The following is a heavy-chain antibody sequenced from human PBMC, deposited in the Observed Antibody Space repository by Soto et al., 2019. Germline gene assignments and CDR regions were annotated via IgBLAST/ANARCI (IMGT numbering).Heavy chain of an antibody. Sequence: ASVKVSCKASGYTFNYYGISWVRQAPGQGLEWVGWISAHNGDTKYAQNLQGRLTLTTDTSTSTAYMELTSLTSDDTAVYYCARDWSRFFDSSGLMWFYWGQGTLVTVSS. D-gene: IGHD3-22*01. J-gene: IGHJ4*02. V-gene: IGHV1-18*04. CDR2: ISAHNGDT. CDR3: ARDWSRFFDSSGLMWFY. CDR1: GYTFNYYG.